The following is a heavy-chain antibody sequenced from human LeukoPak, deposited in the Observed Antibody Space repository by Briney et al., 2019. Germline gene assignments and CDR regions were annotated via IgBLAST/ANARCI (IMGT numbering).Heavy chain of an antibody. CDR1: GFTFSSYA. CDR3: ATISNGDYALTSRHAFDI. D-gene: IGHD4-17*01. Sequence: PGGSLRLSCAASGFTFSSYAMSWVRQAPGKGLEWVSAISGSGGSTYYADSVKGRFTISRDNSKNTLYLQMNSLRAEDTAVYYCATISNGDYALTSRHAFDIWGQGTMVTVSS. V-gene: IGHV3-23*01. CDR2: ISGSGGST. J-gene: IGHJ3*02.